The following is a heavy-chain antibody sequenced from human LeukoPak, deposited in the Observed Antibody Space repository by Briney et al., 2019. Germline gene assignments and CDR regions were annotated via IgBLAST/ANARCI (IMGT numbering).Heavy chain of an antibody. Sequence: ASVKVSCKASGYTFTSYDINWVRQGTGQGLEWMVWMNPNSGNTGYAQKFQARVTMTRNTSISTAYMELSSLRSEDTAVYYCARAPYYYDSSGYNYWGQGTLVTVSS. CDR2: MNPNSGNT. CDR3: ARAPYYYDSSGYNY. V-gene: IGHV1-8*01. D-gene: IGHD3-22*01. CDR1: GYTFTSYD. J-gene: IGHJ4*02.